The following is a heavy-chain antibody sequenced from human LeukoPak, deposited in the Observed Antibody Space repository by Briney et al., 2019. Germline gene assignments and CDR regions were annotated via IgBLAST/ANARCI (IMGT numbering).Heavy chain of an antibody. V-gene: IGHV1-24*01. J-gene: IGHJ4*02. CDR2: FDPEDGET. Sequence: ASVTVSCKVSGYTLTELSMHWVRQAPGKGLEWMGGFDPEDGETIYAQKFQGRVTMTEDTSTDTAYMELSSLRSEDTAVYYCATVGYDNYGSMRLDYWGQGTLVTVSS. CDR1: GYTLTELS. D-gene: IGHD3-10*01. CDR3: ATVGYDNYGSMRLDY.